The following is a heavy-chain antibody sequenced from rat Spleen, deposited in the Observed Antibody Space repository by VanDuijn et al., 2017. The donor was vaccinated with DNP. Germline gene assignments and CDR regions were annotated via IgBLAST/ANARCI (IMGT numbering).Heavy chain of an antibody. D-gene: IGHD1-12*03. CDR3: ARTRVTMMVIIPFDY. J-gene: IGHJ1*01. CDR2: IWNTGGP. V-gene: IGHV2-41*01. CDR1: GFSLTIYN. Sequence: QVQLKESGPGLVQPSQTLSLTCTVAGFSLTIYNVHWVRQPPGKGLEWMGVIWNTGGPQYNSALKSRLSITKDTSKSQVFLKMNSLQTEDTAMYFCARTRVTMMVIIPFDYWGQGTMVTVSS.